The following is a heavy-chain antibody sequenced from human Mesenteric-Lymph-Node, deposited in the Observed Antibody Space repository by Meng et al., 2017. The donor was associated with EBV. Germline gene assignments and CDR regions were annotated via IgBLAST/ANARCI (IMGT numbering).Heavy chain of an antibody. V-gene: IGHV1-8*01. CDR1: GYTFTSYD. J-gene: IGHJ4*02. CDR3: SRDSIYNGQDS. D-gene: IGHD5-24*01. Sequence: QVHLAQSGAEVKKPGATVNVSCKASGYTFTSYDINWVRQATGQGLEWMGWMNPNSGATGSTQKFQGRVTMTRNTSISTAYMELNSLTSEDTAVYYCSRDSIYNGQDSWGQGTLVTVSS. CDR2: MNPNSGAT.